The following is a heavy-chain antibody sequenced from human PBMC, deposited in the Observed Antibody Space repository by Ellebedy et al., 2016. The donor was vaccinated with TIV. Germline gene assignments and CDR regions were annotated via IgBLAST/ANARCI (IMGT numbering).Heavy chain of an antibody. CDR3: ARHTIFGVDF. D-gene: IGHD3-3*01. Sequence: SETLSLTCAVSGGSIRSSNWWSWVRQSPGRGLEWIGEIYHSGNTNYNPSLKSRVTISVDKSKNQFSLKLSSVTAADTAVYYCARHTIFGVDFWGQGTLVTVSS. V-gene: IGHV4-4*02. CDR2: IYHSGNT. CDR1: GGSIRSSNW. J-gene: IGHJ4*02.